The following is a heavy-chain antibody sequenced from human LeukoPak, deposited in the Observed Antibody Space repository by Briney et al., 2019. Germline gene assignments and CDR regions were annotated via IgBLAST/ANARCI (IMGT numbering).Heavy chain of an antibody. Sequence: GGSLRLSCAASGFTFDDYGMSWVRQAPGKGLEWVSGINWNGGSTGYADSVKGRFTISRDNAKNSLYLQMNSLRAEDTAVYYCARDLMGIAYRGAFYYWGQGTLVTVSS. CDR1: GFTFDDYG. V-gene: IGHV3-20*04. D-gene: IGHD6-13*01. J-gene: IGHJ4*02. CDR2: INWNGGST. CDR3: ARDLMGIAYRGAFYY.